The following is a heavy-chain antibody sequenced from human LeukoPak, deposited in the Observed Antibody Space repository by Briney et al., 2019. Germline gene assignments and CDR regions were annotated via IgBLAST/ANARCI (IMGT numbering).Heavy chain of an antibody. CDR1: GYTITDYY. CDR2: IIPNTGGT. CDR3: ARVAGDKSSEWFDP. V-gene: IGHV1-2*04. D-gene: IGHD6-19*01. Sequence: ASVKVSCKASGYTITDYYLHWVRQAPGQGLEWMGWIIPNTGGTNYAQKFQDWVTMSSDTSISTAYMELSSLRSDDTAVYYCARVAGDKSSEWFDPWGQGTLVTVSS. J-gene: IGHJ5*02.